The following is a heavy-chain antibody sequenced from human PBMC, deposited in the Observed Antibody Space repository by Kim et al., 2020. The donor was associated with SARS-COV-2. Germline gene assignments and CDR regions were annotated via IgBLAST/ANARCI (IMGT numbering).Heavy chain of an antibody. J-gene: IGHJ6*02. CDR3: ARDVQIQLWLYYYGMDV. Sequence: VKGRFTIPRDNSKNPLYLQMNGLGAEDTAVYYCARDVQIQLWLYYYGMDVWGQGTTVTVSS. D-gene: IGHD5-18*01. V-gene: IGHV3-30*01.